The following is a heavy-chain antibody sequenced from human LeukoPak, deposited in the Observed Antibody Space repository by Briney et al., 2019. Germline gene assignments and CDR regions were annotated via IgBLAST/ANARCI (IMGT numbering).Heavy chain of an antibody. CDR3: ARDKYGGNSNAFDI. V-gene: IGHV3-74*01. Sequence: GGSLRLSCAASGFTFTTYWMDWVRQVPGKGLLLVARIGTDGSGTAYADSLQGRFTISRDNAKNTLFLQMSGLRAEDTAVYYCARDKYGGNSNAFDIWGQGTLVSVSS. CDR2: IGTDGSGT. CDR1: GFTFTTYW. D-gene: IGHD4-23*01. J-gene: IGHJ3*02.